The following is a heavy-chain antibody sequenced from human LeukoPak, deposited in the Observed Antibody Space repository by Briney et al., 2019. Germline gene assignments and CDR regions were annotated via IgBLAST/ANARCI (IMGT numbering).Heavy chain of an antibody. V-gene: IGHV3-23*01. J-gene: IGHJ4*02. CDR3: AKARTTSGISPSD. CDR2: ISGSGGST. CDR1: GFTFSSYA. D-gene: IGHD3-10*01. Sequence: GGSLRLSCAASGFTFSSYAMTWVRQAPGKGLEWVSAISGSGGSTYYADSVKGRFTISRDNSKNTLYLQMNRLSAEDTAVYYRAKARTTSGISPSDWGQGTLVTVSS.